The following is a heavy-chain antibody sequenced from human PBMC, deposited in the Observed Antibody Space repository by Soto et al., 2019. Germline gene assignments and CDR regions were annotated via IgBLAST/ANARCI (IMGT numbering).Heavy chain of an antibody. Sequence: QVQLVESGGGVVQPGRSLRLSCAASGFTFRDFAMYWVRQAPGKGLEWVAVISYDATRQHYAHAVEGRFTISRDWNTLYLQLNSLRPDDTAVYYCAREREFGSGWNEYFDYWGQGTLVTLSS. V-gene: IGHV3-30*04. J-gene: IGHJ4*02. CDR2: ISYDATRQ. CDR3: AREREFGSGWNEYFDY. CDR1: GFTFRDFA. D-gene: IGHD6-19*01.